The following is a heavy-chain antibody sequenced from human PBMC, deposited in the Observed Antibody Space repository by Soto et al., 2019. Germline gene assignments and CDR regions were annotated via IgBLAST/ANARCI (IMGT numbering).Heavy chain of an antibody. Sequence: PGGSLRLSCAASGFTFSSYEMNWVRQAPGKGLEWVSYISSSGSTIYYADSVKGRFTISRDNAKNSLYLQMNSLRAEDTAVYYCARDGGYCSSTSCSYYYGMDVWGQGTTVTVSS. CDR3: ARDGGYCSSTSCSYYYGMDV. CDR2: ISSSGSTI. V-gene: IGHV3-48*03. CDR1: GFTFSSYE. J-gene: IGHJ6*02. D-gene: IGHD2-2*01.